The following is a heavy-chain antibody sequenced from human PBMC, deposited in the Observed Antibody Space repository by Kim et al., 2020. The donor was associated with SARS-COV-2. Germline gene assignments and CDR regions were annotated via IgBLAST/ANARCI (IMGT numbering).Heavy chain of an antibody. Sequence: SETLSLTCTVSGGSISSSSYYWGWIRQPPGKGLEWIGSIYYSGSTYYNPSLKSRVTISVDTSKNQFSLKLSSVTAADTAVYYCARLGYSSSWPPHWGQGTLVTVSS. CDR1: GGSISSSSYY. V-gene: IGHV4-39*01. CDR2: IYYSGST. J-gene: IGHJ4*02. CDR3: ARLGYSSSWPPH. D-gene: IGHD6-13*01.